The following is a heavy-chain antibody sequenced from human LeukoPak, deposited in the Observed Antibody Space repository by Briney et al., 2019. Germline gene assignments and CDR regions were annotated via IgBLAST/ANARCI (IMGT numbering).Heavy chain of an antibody. CDR2: ISSSSSYI. V-gene: IGHV3-21*01. CDR1: GFTFSSTV. D-gene: IGHD3-16*01. Sequence: PGGSLRLSCAASGFTFSSTVMTWVRQAPGKGLEWVSSISSSSSYIYYADSVKGRFTISRDNAKNSLYLQMNSLRAEDTAVYYCARDGRRDMPGPGFDPWGQGTLVTVSS. J-gene: IGHJ5*02. CDR3: ARDGRRDMPGPGFDP.